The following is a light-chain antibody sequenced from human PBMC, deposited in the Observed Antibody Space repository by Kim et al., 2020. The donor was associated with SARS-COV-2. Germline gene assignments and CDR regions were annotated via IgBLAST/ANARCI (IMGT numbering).Light chain of an antibody. CDR1: QSVSSN. CDR2: GAS. J-gene: IGKJ3*01. Sequence: VSPGERATLSCRASQSVSSNIAWYQKKPGQAPRLLIYGASTRSTGIPARFSGGVSGTEFSLTISSLQSEEFAVYYCQQYNNWPPTFGPRTKVDIK. CDR3: QQYNNWPPT. V-gene: IGKV3-15*01.